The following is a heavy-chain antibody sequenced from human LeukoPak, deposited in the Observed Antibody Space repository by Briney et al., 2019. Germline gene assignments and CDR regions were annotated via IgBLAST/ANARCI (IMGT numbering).Heavy chain of an antibody. CDR1: GFTFSSFN. D-gene: IGHD6-25*01. J-gene: IGHJ1*01. V-gene: IGHV3-21*04. Sequence: KPGGSLRLSCAASGFTFSSFNMDWVRQAPGKGLEWVSSINIFSRYIYYADSVKGRFTVSRDNSKNTLYLQMNSLRAEDTAVYYCAKARGAAYFQHWGQGTLVTVSS. CDR3: AKARGAAYFQH. CDR2: INIFSRYI.